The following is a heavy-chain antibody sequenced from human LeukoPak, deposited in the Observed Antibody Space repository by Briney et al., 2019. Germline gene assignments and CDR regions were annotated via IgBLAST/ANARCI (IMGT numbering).Heavy chain of an antibody. CDR3: AKASLMTEKYPWAFDI. CDR1: GFTFDDYA. CDR2: ISWNSGSI. D-gene: IGHD3-16*01. V-gene: IGHV3-9*01. Sequence: GGSLRLSCAASGFTFDDYAMHWVRQAPGKGLEWVSGISWNSGSIGYADSVKGRFTISRDNAKNSLYLQMNSLRAEDTALYYCAKASLMTEKYPWAFDIWGQGTMVTVSS. J-gene: IGHJ3*02.